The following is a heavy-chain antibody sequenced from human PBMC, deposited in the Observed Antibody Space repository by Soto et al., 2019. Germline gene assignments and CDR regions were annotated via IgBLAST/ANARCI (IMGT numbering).Heavy chain of an antibody. CDR1: GGTFSNYA. D-gene: IGHD6-19*01. CDR3: ARVDAVAGMYNYHGLDV. Sequence: QVQLVQSGAEVKKPGSSVKVSCKASGGTFSNYAISWVRQAPGQGLEWMGGIIPLFGTTYYAQKFQGRVTIIADESTTTAYLELSSMRYEDTAMYYCARVDAVAGMYNYHGLDVWGQVTAVSVSS. V-gene: IGHV1-69*12. J-gene: IGHJ6*02. CDR2: IIPLFGTT.